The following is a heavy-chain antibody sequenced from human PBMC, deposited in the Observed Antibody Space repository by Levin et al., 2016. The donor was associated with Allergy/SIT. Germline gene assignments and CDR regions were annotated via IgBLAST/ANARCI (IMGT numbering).Heavy chain of an antibody. CDR3: ARDIGGSAPYRP. Sequence: GGSLRLSCAASGFTFNIYWMHWVRQVPGKGLVWVSRITSDGSRTVYADSVKGRFTISRDNAKNTLFLQMNNLRPEDTAMYYCARDIGGSAPYRPWGQGTLVTVSS. CDR1: GFTFNIYW. V-gene: IGHV3-74*01. D-gene: IGHD3-16*02. J-gene: IGHJ5*02. CDR2: ITSDGSRT.